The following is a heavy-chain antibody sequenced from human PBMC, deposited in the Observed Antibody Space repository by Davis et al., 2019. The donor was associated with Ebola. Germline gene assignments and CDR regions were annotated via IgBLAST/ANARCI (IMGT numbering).Heavy chain of an antibody. J-gene: IGHJ5*02. Sequence: SVKVSCKASGYTFTSYDINWVRQATGQGLEWMGGIIPIFGTANYAQKFQGRVTITADKSTSTAYMELSSLRSEDTAVYYCARGKEGYCTGGVCYTFWFDPWGQGTLVTVSS. CDR3: ARGKEGYCTGGVCYTFWFDP. CDR2: IIPIFGTA. D-gene: IGHD2-8*02. V-gene: IGHV1-69*06. CDR1: GYTFTSYD.